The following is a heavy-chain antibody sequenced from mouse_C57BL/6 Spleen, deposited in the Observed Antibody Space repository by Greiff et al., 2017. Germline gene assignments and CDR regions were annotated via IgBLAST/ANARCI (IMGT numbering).Heavy chain of an antibody. CDR2: IWGDGST. J-gene: IGHJ4*01. V-gene: IGHV2-3*01. CDR1: GFSLTSYG. Sequence: QVQLKESGPGLVAPSQSLSITCTVSGFSLTSYGVSWVRQPPGTGLEWLGVIWGDGSTNYHSALISRLSISKDNSKSQVFLKQNSLQTEDTAAYYCANQLGEAMDDWGQGTSVTVSS. D-gene: IGHD4-1*02. CDR3: ANQLGEAMDD.